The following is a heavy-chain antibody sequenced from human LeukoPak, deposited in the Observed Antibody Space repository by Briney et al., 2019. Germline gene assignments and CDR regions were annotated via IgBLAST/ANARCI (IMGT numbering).Heavy chain of an antibody. D-gene: IGHD3-16*01. CDR2: INSDGCAT. Sequence: GGSLTLPCAASGFTLSSYAIHWVRQATGKGPLWVSRINSDGCATDYAHSVKGRYVISRDNTKKMLYLQLNSLRAEDTAVYYCAKHLCSQCFLFYYMDVWGTGTWVIVSS. J-gene: IGHJ6*03. CDR1: GFTLSSYA. V-gene: IGHV3-74*01. CDR3: AKHLCSQCFLFYYMDV.